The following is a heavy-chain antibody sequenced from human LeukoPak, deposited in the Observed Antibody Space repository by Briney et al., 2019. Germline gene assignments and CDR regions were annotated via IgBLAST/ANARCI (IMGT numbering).Heavy chain of an antibody. CDR3: ATLRGGRDDY. CDR2: IYYSGST. CDR1: GGSISSYY. V-gene: IGHV4-59*01. D-gene: IGHD2-15*01. J-gene: IGHJ4*02. Sequence: PSETLSLTCTVSGGSISSYYWSWIRQPPGKGLEWIGYIYYSGSTNYNPSLKSRVTISVDTSKNQFSLKLSSVTAADTAVYYCATLRGGRDDYWGQGTLVTVSS.